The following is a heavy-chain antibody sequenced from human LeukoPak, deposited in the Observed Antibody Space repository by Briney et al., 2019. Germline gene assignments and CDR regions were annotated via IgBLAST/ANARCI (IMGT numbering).Heavy chain of an antibody. CDR2: ISYDGSNK. Sequence: GGSLRLSCAASGFTFSSYAMHWVRQAPGKGLEGVAVISYDGSNKYYADSVKGRSTISRDNSKNTLYLQMNSLRAEDTAVYYCARDGQYASSYYYDSSGPGYFDYWGQGTLVTVSS. CDR1: GFTFSSYA. V-gene: IGHV3-30*04. D-gene: IGHD3-22*01. J-gene: IGHJ4*02. CDR3: ARDGQYASSYYYDSSGPGYFDY.